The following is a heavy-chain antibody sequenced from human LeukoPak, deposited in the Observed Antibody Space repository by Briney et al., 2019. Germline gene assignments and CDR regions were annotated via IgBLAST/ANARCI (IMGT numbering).Heavy chain of an antibody. J-gene: IGHJ3*02. CDR3: ATTTLAFSGRDAFDI. D-gene: IGHD4-23*01. Sequence: GGSLRLSCAASGFTFSSYSMNWVRQAPGEGLEWVSSISSSSSYIYYADSVKGRFTISRDNAKNSLYLQMNSLRAEDTAVYYCATTTLAFSGRDAFDIWGQGTMVTVSS. V-gene: IGHV3-21*01. CDR1: GFTFSSYS. CDR2: ISSSSSYI.